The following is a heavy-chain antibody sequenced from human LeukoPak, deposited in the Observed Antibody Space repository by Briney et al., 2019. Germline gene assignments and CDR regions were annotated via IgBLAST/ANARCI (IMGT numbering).Heavy chain of an antibody. CDR2: IIPIFGTA. D-gene: IGHD2-21*02. CDR3: ARAAGNCGGDCYSPPSD. CDR1: GYTFTSYG. V-gene: IGHV1-69*05. J-gene: IGHJ4*02. Sequence: GASVKVSCKASGYTFTSYGISWVRQAPGQGLEWMGGIIPIFGTANYAQKFQGRVTITTDESTSTAYMELSSLRSEDTAVYYCARAAGNCGGDCYSPPSDWGQGTLVTVSS.